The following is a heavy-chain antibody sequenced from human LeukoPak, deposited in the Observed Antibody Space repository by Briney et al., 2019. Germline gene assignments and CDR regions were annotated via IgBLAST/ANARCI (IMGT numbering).Heavy chain of an antibody. Sequence: PGGSLRLSCAASGFTVSSNYMGWVRQAPGKGLEWVSVIYSGGSTYYADYVKGRFTISRDNSKNTLYLQMNSRRAEDTAVYYCARDLVVVVAATPHYYGMDVWGQGTTVTVSS. V-gene: IGHV3-66*01. CDR2: IYSGGST. D-gene: IGHD2-15*01. J-gene: IGHJ6*02. CDR1: GFTVSSNY. CDR3: ARDLVVVVAATPHYYGMDV.